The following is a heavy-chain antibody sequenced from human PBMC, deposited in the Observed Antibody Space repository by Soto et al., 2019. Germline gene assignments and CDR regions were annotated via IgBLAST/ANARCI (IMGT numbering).Heavy chain of an antibody. D-gene: IGHD2-15*01. CDR1: VGTFSSYA. J-gene: IGHJ6*02. Sequence: GASVKVSCKASVGTFSSYAISWVRQAPGQGLEWLGGIIPIFGTANYAQKFQGRVTITADKSTSTAYMELSSLRSENTAVYYCARGVVVVAATTYYYYGMDVWGQGTTVTVS. CDR2: IIPIFGTA. V-gene: IGHV1-69*06. CDR3: ARGVVVVAATTYYYYGMDV.